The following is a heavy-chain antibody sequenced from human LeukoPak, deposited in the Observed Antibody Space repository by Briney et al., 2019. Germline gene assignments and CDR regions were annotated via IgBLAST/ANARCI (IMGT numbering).Heavy chain of an antibody. CDR1: GGTFSSYT. J-gene: IGHJ4*02. CDR2: IIPILGIA. CDR3: ARGYYGSGDVGYFDY. V-gene: IGHV1-69*02. Sequence: SVKVSCTASGGTFSSYTISWVRQAPGQGLEWMGRIIPILGIANYAQKFQGRVTITADKSTSTAYMELSSLRSEDTAVYYCARGYYGSGDVGYFDYWGQGTLVTVSS. D-gene: IGHD3-10*01.